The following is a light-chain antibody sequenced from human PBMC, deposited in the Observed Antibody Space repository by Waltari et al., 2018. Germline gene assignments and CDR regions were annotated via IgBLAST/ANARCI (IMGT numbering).Light chain of an antibody. V-gene: IGLV2-14*03. CDR1: SSDIGGYNY. CDR3: SSYVSSSTLEL. J-gene: IGLJ2*01. Sequence: QSALTQPASVSGSPGQSITISCTGTSSDIGGYNYVSWYQQLPGRAPKLIIYDVSNRPSGVSNRFSGSKSGNTASLTISGPQGEDEADYYCSSYVSSSTLELFGGGTSLAVL. CDR2: DVS.